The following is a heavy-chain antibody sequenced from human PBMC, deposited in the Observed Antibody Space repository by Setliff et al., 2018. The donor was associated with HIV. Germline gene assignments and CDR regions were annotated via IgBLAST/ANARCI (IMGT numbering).Heavy chain of an antibody. D-gene: IGHD3-16*01. CDR1: GGTFSSYA. CDR3: ARGGIDGYYFDY. CDR2: IIPIFGTA. J-gene: IGHJ4*02. V-gene: IGHV1-69*13. Sequence: SVKVSCKASGGTFSSYAISWVRQAPGQGLEWMGGIIPIFGTANYAQKFQGRVTITADESTSTAYMELRSLRSDDTAVYYCARGGIDGYYFDYWGQGTLVTVSS.